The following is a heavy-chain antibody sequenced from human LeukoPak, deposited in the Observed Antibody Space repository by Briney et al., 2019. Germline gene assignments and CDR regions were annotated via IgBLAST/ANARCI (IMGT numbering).Heavy chain of an antibody. CDR3: ARGTRVITAMVSD. Sequence: SLRLXCAXSGFTXXSYAMHWVRQAPGKGLEWVAVISYDGSNKYYADSVKGRFTISRDNSKNTLYLQMNSLRAEDTAVYYCARGTRVITAMVSDWGQGTLVTVSS. J-gene: IGHJ4*02. CDR2: ISYDGSNK. D-gene: IGHD5-18*01. V-gene: IGHV3-30-3*01. CDR1: GFTXXSYA.